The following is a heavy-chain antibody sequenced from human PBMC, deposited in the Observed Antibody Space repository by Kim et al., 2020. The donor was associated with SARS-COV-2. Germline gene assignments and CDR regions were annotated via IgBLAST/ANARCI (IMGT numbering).Heavy chain of an antibody. V-gene: IGHV4-34*01. Sequence: NYNPSPKSRVTISVDTSKNQFSLKLSSVTAADTAVYYCARGSVTGTFFDYWGQGTLVTVSS. D-gene: IGHD1-20*01. CDR3: ARGSVTGTFFDY. J-gene: IGHJ4*02.